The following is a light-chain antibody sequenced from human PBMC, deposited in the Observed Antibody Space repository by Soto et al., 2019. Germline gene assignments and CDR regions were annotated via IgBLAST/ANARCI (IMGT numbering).Light chain of an antibody. Sequence: EIVLTQSPATQSSCPGDRVTLSCRASQAVNTRLAWYQHKPGQAPRLLIYLTSNRAAGIPARFSGSGSGTDFTLTISDVEPEDFAVYYCHQRQSWPRTFGQGTKVDTK. V-gene: IGKV3-11*01. CDR1: QAVNTR. CDR3: HQRQSWPRT. J-gene: IGKJ1*01. CDR2: LTS.